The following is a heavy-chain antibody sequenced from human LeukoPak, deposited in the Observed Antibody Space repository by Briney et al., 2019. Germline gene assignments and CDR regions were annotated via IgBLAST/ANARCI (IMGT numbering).Heavy chain of an antibody. J-gene: IGHJ6*03. CDR1: EYTFTGYY. D-gene: IGHD3-10*01. V-gene: IGHV1-2*02. Sequence: PSVKVSCKASEYTFTGYYMHWVRQAPGQGLEWMGWINPNSGGTNYAQKFQGRVTMTTDTSTSTAYMELRSLRSDDTAVYYCAREGILLWFGETYHYYYMDVWGKGTTVTVSS. CDR2: INPNSGGT. CDR3: AREGILLWFGETYHYYYMDV.